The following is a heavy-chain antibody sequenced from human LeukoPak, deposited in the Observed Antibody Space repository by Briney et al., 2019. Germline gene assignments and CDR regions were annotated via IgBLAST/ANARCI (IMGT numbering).Heavy chain of an antibody. D-gene: IGHD1-1*01. CDR1: GYAFIDSY. CDR3: ARPHGVDGTDVFQR. Sequence: ASVKVSCKASGYAFIDSYLHWVRQAPGQGLEWMGWINPNSGSTNYAQKFRGRVTMTRDTSISTVYMELSRLTSDDTAVYYCARPHGVDGTDVFQRWGQGTLVTVSS. CDR2: INPNSGST. J-gene: IGHJ1*01. V-gene: IGHV1-2*02.